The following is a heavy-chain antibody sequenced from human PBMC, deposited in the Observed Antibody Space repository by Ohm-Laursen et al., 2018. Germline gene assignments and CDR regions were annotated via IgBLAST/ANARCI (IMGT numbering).Heavy chain of an antibody. CDR2: INPSGGST. CDR1: GGTFSSYA. Sequence: GASVKVSCKVSGGTFSSYAISWVRQAPGQGLEWMGMINPSGGSTSYPQKFQGRVTMTRDTSTSTIYLELNSLRSEDTAAYYCARDFWARYFDLWGRGTLVVVSS. J-gene: IGHJ2*01. CDR3: ARDFWARYFDL. V-gene: IGHV1-46*01. D-gene: IGHD3-3*01.